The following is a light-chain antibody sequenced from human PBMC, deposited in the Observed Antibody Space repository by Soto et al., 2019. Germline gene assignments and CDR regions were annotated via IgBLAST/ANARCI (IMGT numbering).Light chain of an antibody. CDR1: QDISNY. CDR3: QQYDNFRSLT. J-gene: IGKJ4*01. CDR2: DAS. V-gene: IGKV1-33*01. Sequence: DIQMTQSPSSLSASVGDRVTNTCQASQDISNYLNWYQQKPGKAPKLLINDASNLETGVPSRFSGSGSGTDFTFTISSLQPENIATYYCQQYDNFRSLTFGGGTKVEIK.